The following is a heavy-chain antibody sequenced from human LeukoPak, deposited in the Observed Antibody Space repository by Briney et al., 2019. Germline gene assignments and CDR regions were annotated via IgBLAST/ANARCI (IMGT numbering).Heavy chain of an antibody. CDR2: ISSSSSYI. Sequence: GGSLRLSCAASGFTFSSYSMNWVRQAPGKGLEWVSSISSSSSYIYYADSVKGRFTISRDNAKNTLYLQMNSLRAEDTAVYYCAKDLGGLMVRGGFDYWGQGTLVTVSS. D-gene: IGHD3-10*01. V-gene: IGHV3-21*04. J-gene: IGHJ4*02. CDR1: GFTFSSYS. CDR3: AKDLGGLMVRGGFDY.